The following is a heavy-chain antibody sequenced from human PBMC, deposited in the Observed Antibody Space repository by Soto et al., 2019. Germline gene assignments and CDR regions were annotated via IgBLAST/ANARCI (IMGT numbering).Heavy chain of an antibody. D-gene: IGHD5-12*01. V-gene: IGHV6-1*01. Sequence: SQTLSLTCAISGDSVSSNTSSWNWVRQSPSRGLELLGRTYSRSKWYNDYAVSVKSQIIINPDTSKNQFSLQLNSVTPEDTAVYYGAKGDNLGPKTGYAFDPWGQGRLVNVSS. CDR1: GDSVSSNTSS. CDR3: AKGDNLGPKTGYAFDP. J-gene: IGHJ5*02. CDR2: TYSRSKWYN.